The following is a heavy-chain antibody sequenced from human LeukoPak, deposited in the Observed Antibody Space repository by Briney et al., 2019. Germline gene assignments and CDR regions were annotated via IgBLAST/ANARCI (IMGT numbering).Heavy chain of an antibody. CDR2: IWYDGSNK. D-gene: IGHD2-2*01. Sequence: GGSLRLSCAASGFTFSSYGMHWVRQAPGKGLEWVAVIWYDGSNKYYADSVKGRFTISRDNSKNTLYLQMNSLRAEDTAVYYCARDSRVVPAAMQYYFDYWGQGTLVTVSS. CDR1: GFTFSSYG. J-gene: IGHJ4*02. CDR3: ARDSRVVPAAMQYYFDY. V-gene: IGHV3-33*01.